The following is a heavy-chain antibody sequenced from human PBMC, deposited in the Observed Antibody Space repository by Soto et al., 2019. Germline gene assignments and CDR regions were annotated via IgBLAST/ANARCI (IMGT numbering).Heavy chain of an antibody. V-gene: IGHV1-69*13. CDR3: ARTASGAGITGTTQLRRGYYYGMDV. Sequence: SLKVSCKASGGTLSSYAISWVRQAPGQGLEWMGGIIPIFGTANYAQKFQGRVTITADESTSTAYMELSSLRSEDTAVYYCARTASGAGITGTTQLRRGYYYGMDVWGQGTTVTVSS. J-gene: IGHJ6*02. CDR2: IIPIFGTA. CDR1: GGTLSSYA. D-gene: IGHD1-7*01.